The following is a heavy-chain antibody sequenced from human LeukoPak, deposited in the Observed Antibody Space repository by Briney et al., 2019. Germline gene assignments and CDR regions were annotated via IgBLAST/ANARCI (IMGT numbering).Heavy chain of an antibody. J-gene: IGHJ4*02. Sequence: GGSLRLSCAVSGFTVSANYMSWVRQAPGKGLEWVSSISSSSSYIYYADSVKGRFTISRDNAKNSLYLQMNSLRAEDTAVYYCARDSRAGFDYWGQGTLVTVSS. CDR1: GFTVSANY. CDR2: ISSSSSYI. CDR3: ARDSRAGFDY. V-gene: IGHV3-21*01. D-gene: IGHD3-10*01.